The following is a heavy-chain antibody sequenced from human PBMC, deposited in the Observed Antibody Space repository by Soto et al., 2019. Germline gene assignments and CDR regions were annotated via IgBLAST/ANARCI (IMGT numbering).Heavy chain of an antibody. V-gene: IGHV4-39*01. CDR3: ARHYSGSWSFDY. D-gene: IGHD2-21*01. CDR1: GGSISSSSYY. J-gene: IGHJ4*02. Sequence: QLQLQESGPGLVKPSETLSLTCTVSGGSISSSSYYWGWIRQPPGKGLEWIGSIYYSGSTYYNPSLKSRVTISVDTSKNQFSLKLSSVTAADTAVYYCARHYSGSWSFDYWGQGTLVTVSS. CDR2: IYYSGST.